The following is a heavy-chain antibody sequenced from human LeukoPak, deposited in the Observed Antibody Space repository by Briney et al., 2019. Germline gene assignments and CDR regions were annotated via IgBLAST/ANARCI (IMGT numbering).Heavy chain of an antibody. Sequence: GASVKVSCKASGYTFTSYDIIWVRQATGQGLEWMGWTNPNSGNTGSAQKFQGRVTMTRNTSISTAYMELSGLRSDDTAVYYCVRVWGSADYWGQGTLVTVSS. D-gene: IGHD3-16*01. CDR2: TNPNSGNT. CDR1: GYTFTSYD. V-gene: IGHV1-8*01. CDR3: VRVWGSADY. J-gene: IGHJ4*02.